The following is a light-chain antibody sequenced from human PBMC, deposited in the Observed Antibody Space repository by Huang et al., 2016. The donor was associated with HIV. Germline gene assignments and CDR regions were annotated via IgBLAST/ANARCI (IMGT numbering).Light chain of an antibody. CDR3: QQYNKWPQEYT. CDR1: QSGNTN. J-gene: IGKJ2*01. V-gene: IGKV3-15*01. Sequence: VMMSQSPATLAASPGERVTLSCGCSQSGNTNLAWYQPKPGHPPRLLIYAASTRATGVPDRVACSGSGTEITLTLDSLQSDDFAVYYGQQYNKWPQEYTFGQGNRLEIK. CDR2: AAS.